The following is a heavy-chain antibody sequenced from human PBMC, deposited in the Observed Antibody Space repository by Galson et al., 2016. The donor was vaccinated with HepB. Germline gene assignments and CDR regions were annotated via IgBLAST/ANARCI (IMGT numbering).Heavy chain of an antibody. D-gene: IGHD2-8*01. J-gene: IGHJ5*02. CDR1: GYRFTSSW. Sequence: QSGAEVKKPGESLKISCKGSGYRFTSSWIGWVRQMPGKGLEWMGIIYAGDSETRYSPSFQGQVTISADKSLSTAYLQWSSLQASDTAIYYCARHGVTKGYDPWGQGTLVTVSS. CDR2: IYAGDSET. V-gene: IGHV5-51*01. CDR3: ARHGVTKGYDP.